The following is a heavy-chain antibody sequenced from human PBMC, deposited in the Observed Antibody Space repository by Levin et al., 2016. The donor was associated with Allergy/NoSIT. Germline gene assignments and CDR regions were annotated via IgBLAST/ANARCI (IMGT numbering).Heavy chain of an antibody. CDR1: GFTFSTYA. J-gene: IGHJ4*02. D-gene: IGHD5-24*01. CDR3: ASLRWLQGPY. Sequence: GESLKISCAASGFTFSTYAMSWVRQAPGKGLEWVSVISGSDGSTYYADSLKGRFTISRDNSKNTLYLQMNSLRAEDTAIYFCASLRWLQGPYWGQGTLVTVSS. CDR2: ISGSDGST. V-gene: IGHV3-23*01.